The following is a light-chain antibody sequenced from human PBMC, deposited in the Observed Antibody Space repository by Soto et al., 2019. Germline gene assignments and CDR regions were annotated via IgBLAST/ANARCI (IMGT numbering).Light chain of an antibody. V-gene: IGLV4-69*01. CDR1: SGHSNYA. CDR3: QTWDTGIKVI. CDR2: VNSDGSH. Sequence: QSVLTQSPSASASLGASVRLTCTLSSGHSNYAIAWHQQQPQKGPRYLVKVNSDGSHNKGDGIPDRFSGSSSGAERYLTISSLQSEDEADYYCQTWDTGIKVIFGGGTKLTVL. J-gene: IGLJ2*01.